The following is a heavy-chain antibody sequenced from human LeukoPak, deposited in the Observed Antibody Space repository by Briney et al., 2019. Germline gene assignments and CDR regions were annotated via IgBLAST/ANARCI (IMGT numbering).Heavy chain of an antibody. J-gene: IGHJ4*02. CDR3: VRTSTAVAGADY. Sequence: GGSLRLSCAASGFSFSNSWMSWVRQAPGKGLEWVANIKQDGSERYYVDSVKGRFTISRDNTKNSLYLQMDSLRAEDTAVYYCVRTSTAVAGADYWGQGTLVTVSS. V-gene: IGHV3-7*01. CDR2: IKQDGSER. D-gene: IGHD6-19*01. CDR1: GFSFSNSW.